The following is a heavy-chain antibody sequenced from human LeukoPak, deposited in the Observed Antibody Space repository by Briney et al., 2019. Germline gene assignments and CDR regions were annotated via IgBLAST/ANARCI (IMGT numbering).Heavy chain of an antibody. V-gene: IGHV3-30-3*01. CDR1: GFTFSSYA. CDR2: ISYDGSNK. CDR3: ARGTAAAASDY. Sequence: PGRSLRLSCAASGFTFSSYAMHWVRQAPGKGLEWVAVISYDGSNKYYADSVKGRFTISRDNSKNTLYLQMNSLRAEDTAVYYCARGTAAAASDYWGQGTLVTVSS. D-gene: IGHD6-13*01. J-gene: IGHJ4*02.